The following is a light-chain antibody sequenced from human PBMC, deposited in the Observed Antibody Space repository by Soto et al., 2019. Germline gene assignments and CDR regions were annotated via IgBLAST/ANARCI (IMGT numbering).Light chain of an antibody. J-gene: IGKJ1*01. V-gene: IGKV3-15*01. CDR3: QQYGSSPRT. Sequence: EKVMTQSPATLSASPGERATLSCRASQSVSSNLAWYHQKPGQAPRLLIYGASTRATGIPARFSGSGYGTEFTLTISSLQSEDFAVYYCQQYGSSPRTFGQGTKVDIK. CDR1: QSVSSN. CDR2: GAS.